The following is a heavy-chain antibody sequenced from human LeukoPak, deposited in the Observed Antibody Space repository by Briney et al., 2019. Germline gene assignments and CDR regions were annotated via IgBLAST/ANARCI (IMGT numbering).Heavy chain of an antibody. CDR1: GGSISSYY. V-gene: IGHV4-59*03. CDR3: AASSGVTLGRF. Sequence: SETLSLTCTVSGGSISSYYWSWIRQPPGKGLEWIGYIYYSGSTNYNPSLKSRVTMSVDTSMNQVSLKVTSLTAADTAVYYCAASSGVTLGRFWGQGALVTVSS. J-gene: IGHJ4*02. CDR2: IYYSGST. D-gene: IGHD3-16*01.